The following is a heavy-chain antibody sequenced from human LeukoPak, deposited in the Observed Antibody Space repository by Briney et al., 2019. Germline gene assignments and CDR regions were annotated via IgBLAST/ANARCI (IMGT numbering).Heavy chain of an antibody. D-gene: IGHD5-12*01. CDR2: ISSSGSTI. V-gene: IGHV3-48*03. CDR1: GFTFSSYE. Sequence: GGSLRLSCAASGFTFSSYEMKWVRQAPGKGLEWVSYISSSGSTIYYADSVKGRFTISRDNAKNSLYLQMNSLRAEDTAVYYCARAQRGYSGYASFREDYWGQGTLVTVSS. CDR3: ARAQRGYSGYASFREDY. J-gene: IGHJ4*02.